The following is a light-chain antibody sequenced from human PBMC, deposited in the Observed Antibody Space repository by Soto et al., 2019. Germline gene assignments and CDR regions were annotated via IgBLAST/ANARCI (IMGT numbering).Light chain of an antibody. V-gene: IGKV1-39*01. CDR2: AAS. Sequence: DIQMTQSPFSLSASVGDRVTITCRASQSISSYLNWYQQKPGKAPNLLIYAASSLQSGVPSRFSGSASGKDFTLTISSLHPEDFATYYCQQSYSTPFTFGQGTKVDIK. J-gene: IGKJ2*01. CDR3: QQSYSTPFT. CDR1: QSISSY.